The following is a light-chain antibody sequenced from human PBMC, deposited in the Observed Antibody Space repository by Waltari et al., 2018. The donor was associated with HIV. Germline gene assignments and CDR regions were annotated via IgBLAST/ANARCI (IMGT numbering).Light chain of an antibody. Sequence: QSVLTQPPSASGTPGQRVTISCSGSSSNIGSNYVYWYQQLPGTAPKLLIYSNNPRPSGVPDRFSGSKSGTSASLAISGLRSEDEADYYCAAWDDSLSGREVFGGGTKLTVL. CDR3: AAWDDSLSGREV. V-gene: IGLV1-47*02. CDR2: SNN. J-gene: IGLJ2*01. CDR1: SSNIGSNY.